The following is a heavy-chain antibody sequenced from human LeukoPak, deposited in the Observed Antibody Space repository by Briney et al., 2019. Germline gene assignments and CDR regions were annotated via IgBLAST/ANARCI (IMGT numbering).Heavy chain of an antibody. D-gene: IGHD6-13*01. CDR3: AKEASAAKAATYFDY. V-gene: IGHV3-74*01. J-gene: IGHJ4*02. Sequence: GGSLRLSCAASGFTFSSYWMHWVRQAPGKGLVWVSRINSDGSSTSYADSVKGRFTISRDNSKNTLYLQMNSLRAEDTAVYYCAKEASAAKAATYFDYWGQGTLVTVSS. CDR1: GFTFSSYW. CDR2: INSDGSST.